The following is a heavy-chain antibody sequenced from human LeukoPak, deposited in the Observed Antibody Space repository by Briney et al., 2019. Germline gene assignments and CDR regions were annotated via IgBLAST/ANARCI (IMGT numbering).Heavy chain of an antibody. Sequence: SETLSLTCTVSGGSISSSNYYWGWIRQPPGKGLEWIGNLYYSGSTYYNPSLKSRVTISVDTSKNQFSLKLSSVTAADTAVYYCARQDCSGGGCYSGSYYFDYWGQGTLVTVSS. CDR3: ARQDCSGGGCYSGSYYFDY. J-gene: IGHJ4*02. CDR1: GGSISSSNYY. D-gene: IGHD2-15*01. V-gene: IGHV4-39*01. CDR2: LYYSGST.